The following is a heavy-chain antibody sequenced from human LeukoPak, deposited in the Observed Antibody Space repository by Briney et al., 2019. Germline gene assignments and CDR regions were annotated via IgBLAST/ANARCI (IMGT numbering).Heavy chain of an antibody. Sequence: KAGGSLRLSCAASGFTFSDYYMSWIRQAPGKGLEWVSYISSSGSTIYYADSVKGRFTISRDNAKNSLYLQMNSLRAEDTAVYYCARNGDYGDLSFDYWGQGTLVTVSS. CDR3: ARNGDYGDLSFDY. J-gene: IGHJ4*02. V-gene: IGHV3-11*01. CDR2: ISSSGSTI. CDR1: GFTFSDYY. D-gene: IGHD4-17*01.